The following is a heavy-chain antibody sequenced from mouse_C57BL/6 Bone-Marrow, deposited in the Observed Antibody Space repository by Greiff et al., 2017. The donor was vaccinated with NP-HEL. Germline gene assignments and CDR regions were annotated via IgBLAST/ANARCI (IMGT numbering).Heavy chain of an antibody. D-gene: IGHD1-1*01. Sequence: VKLVESGPGLVAPSQSLSITCTVSGFSLTSYGVSWVRQPPGKGLEWLGVIWGDGSTNYHSALISRLSISKDNSKSQVFLKLNSLQTDDTATYYCAKPSSYYYGSSYDYAMDYWGQGTSVTVSS. J-gene: IGHJ4*01. CDR1: GFSLTSYG. CDR2: IWGDGST. V-gene: IGHV2-3*01. CDR3: AKPSSYYYGSSYDYAMDY.